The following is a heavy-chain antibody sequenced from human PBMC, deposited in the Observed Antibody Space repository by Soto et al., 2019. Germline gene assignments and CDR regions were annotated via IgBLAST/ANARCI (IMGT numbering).Heavy chain of an antibody. CDR3: ARVGYCISTSCYAKTPDYYYYGMDV. V-gene: IGHV1-3*01. J-gene: IGHJ6*02. D-gene: IGHD2-2*01. CDR2: INAGNGNT. Sequence: ASVKVSCKASGYTFTSYAMHWVRQAPGQRLEWMGWINAGNGNTKYSQKFQGRVTMTRNTSISTAYMELSSLRSEDTAVYYCARVGYCISTSCYAKTPDYYYYGMDVWGQGTTVTVSS. CDR1: GYTFTSYA.